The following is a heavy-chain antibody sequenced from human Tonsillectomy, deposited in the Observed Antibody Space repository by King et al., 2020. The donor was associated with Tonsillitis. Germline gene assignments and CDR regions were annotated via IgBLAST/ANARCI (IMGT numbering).Heavy chain of an antibody. CDR1: VYTFTGYY. D-gene: IGHD4-17*01. CDR3: ASESSRPDYGDYEGGFDP. Sequence: VQLVESGAEVKKPGASVKVSCKASVYTFTGYYMHWVRQAPGQGLEGMGWRNPNSGGANYAQTFQGRVSMTRDTSITTAYLELSRLRSDDTAVYYCASESSRPDYGDYEGGFDPWGQGTLVTVSS. CDR2: RNPNSGGA. J-gene: IGHJ5*02. V-gene: IGHV1-2*02.